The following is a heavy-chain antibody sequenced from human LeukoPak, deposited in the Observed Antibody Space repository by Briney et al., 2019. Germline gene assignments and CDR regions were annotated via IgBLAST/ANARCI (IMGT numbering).Heavy chain of an antibody. V-gene: IGHV3-30-3*01. J-gene: IGHJ6*02. CDR1: GFTFSSYA. CDR2: ISYDGSNK. D-gene: IGHD3-3*01. Sequence: PGRSLRLSCAASGFTFSSYAMHWVRQAPGKGLEWVAVISYDGSNKYYADSVKGRFTISRDNSKNTLYLQMNSLRAEDTAVYYCARADYDFWSGYLYYYYYGMDVWGQGTTVTVSS. CDR3: ARADYDFWSGYLYYYYYGMDV.